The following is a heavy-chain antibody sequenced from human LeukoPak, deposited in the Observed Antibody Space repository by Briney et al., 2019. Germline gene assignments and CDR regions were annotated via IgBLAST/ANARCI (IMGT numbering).Heavy chain of an antibody. CDR2: ISAYNGNT. CDR3: ARSGRRGGSYGG. D-gene: IGHD1-26*01. V-gene: IGHV1-18*01. Sequence: ASVKVSFKASGYTFTSYGISWVRPAPGQGLEWMGWISAYNGNTNYAHKVQGRVTMTTDTSTSTAYMELRSLRSDDTAVYYCARSGRRGGSYGGWGQGTLVTVSS. J-gene: IGHJ4*02. CDR1: GYTFTSYG.